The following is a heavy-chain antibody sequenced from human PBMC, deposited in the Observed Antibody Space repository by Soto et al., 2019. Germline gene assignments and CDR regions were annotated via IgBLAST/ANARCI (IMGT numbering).Heavy chain of an antibody. V-gene: IGHV2-70*13. J-gene: IGHJ6*02. CDR1: GFSLTSPGMC. Sequence: SGPTLVNPTETLTLTCTFSGFSLTSPGMCVSWIRQSPGKALEWLALIERDDDDKYYSTSLKTRLTISKDTRKNQVVLTMANMEPADTATYYCARSIRGPRRFNGMDVWGQGTTVTVS. CDR2: IERDDDDK. CDR3: ARSIRGPRRFNGMDV. D-gene: IGHD1-20*01.